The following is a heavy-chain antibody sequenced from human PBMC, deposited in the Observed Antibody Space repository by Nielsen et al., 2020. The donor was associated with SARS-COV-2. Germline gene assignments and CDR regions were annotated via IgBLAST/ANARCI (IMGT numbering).Heavy chain of an antibody. Sequence: VRQAPGKGLERVSAISGSGGSTYYADSVKGRFTISRDNSKNTLYLQMNSLRAEDTAVYYCARYCSSTSCYAGGKYYYYGMDVWGQGTTVTVSS. CDR3: ARYCSSTSCYAGGKYYYYGMDV. D-gene: IGHD2-2*01. V-gene: IGHV3-23*01. J-gene: IGHJ6*02. CDR2: ISGSGGST.